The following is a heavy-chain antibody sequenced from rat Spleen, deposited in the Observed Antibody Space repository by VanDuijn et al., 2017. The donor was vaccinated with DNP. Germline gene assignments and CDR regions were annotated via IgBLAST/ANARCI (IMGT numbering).Heavy chain of an antibody. CDR2: ISPSGGST. CDR3: ARDDYGSYGAMDP. D-gene: IGHD1-3*01. CDR1: GFTFSDYN. Sequence: EVQLVESGGGLVQPGRSLKLSCAASGFTFSDYNMAWVRQAPKKGLEWVASISPSGGSTSYRDSVRGRFTISRDNAKTTLYLQMDSLRPEDTATYYCARDDYGSYGAMDPWGQGTSVTVSS. J-gene: IGHJ4*01. V-gene: IGHV5-7*01.